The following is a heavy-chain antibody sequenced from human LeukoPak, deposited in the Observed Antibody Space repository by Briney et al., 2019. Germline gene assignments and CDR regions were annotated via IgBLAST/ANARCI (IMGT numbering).Heavy chain of an antibody. Sequence: GGSLRLSCAASGFTFSSYGMHWVRQAPGKGLEWAAFIRYDGSKYYADSVKGRFTISRDNSKNTLYLQMNSLRAEDTAVYYCAKDHAKEAFDIWGQGTMVTVSS. CDR3: AKDHAKEAFDI. CDR2: IRYDGSK. V-gene: IGHV3-30*02. J-gene: IGHJ3*02. CDR1: GFTFSSYG.